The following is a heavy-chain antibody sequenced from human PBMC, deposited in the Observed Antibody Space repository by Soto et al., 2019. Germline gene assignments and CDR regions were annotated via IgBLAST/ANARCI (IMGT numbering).Heavy chain of an antibody. CDR3: AHGIDFLSGSLMGWFDL. CDR1: GFSPSRNEVG. J-gene: IGHJ5*02. V-gene: IGHV2-5*01. D-gene: IGHD3-3*01. CDR2: FCWNDDK. Sequence: SGPTLVNPTQTLTLTCTFSGFSPSRNEVGVGVGWIRQPPGKALEWLALFCWNDDKFYKSSLKNRLSITKDTSKNQVVLTMAKMEPVDTATYYCAHGIDFLSGSLMGWFDLWGQGNPVTVSS.